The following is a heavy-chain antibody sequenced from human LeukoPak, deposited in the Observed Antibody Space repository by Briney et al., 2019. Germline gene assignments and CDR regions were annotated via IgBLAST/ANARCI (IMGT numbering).Heavy chain of an antibody. Sequence: SETLSLTCTVSGGSISSYYWSWIRQPPGKGLEWIGYIYYSGSTNYNPSLKSRVTISVDTSKNQFSLKLSSVTAADTAVYYCARAGDFNYYYYYYMDVWGKGTTVTVSS. CDR1: GGSISSYY. CDR2: IYYSGST. D-gene: IGHD3-3*01. V-gene: IGHV4-59*01. J-gene: IGHJ6*03. CDR3: ARAGDFNYYYYYYMDV.